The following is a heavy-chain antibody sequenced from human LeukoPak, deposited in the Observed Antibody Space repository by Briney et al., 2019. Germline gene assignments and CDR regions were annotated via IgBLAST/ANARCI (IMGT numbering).Heavy chain of an antibody. CDR3: ARGLLYCSSTSCYYYFDY. CDR1: GYTFNSYY. Sequence: ASVKVSCKASGYTFNSYYMHRVRQAPGQGLEWTRIINPSGGSTSYAQKFQGRVTMTRDTSTSTVYMELSSLRSEDTAVYYCARGLLYCSSTSCYYYFDYWGQGTLVTVSS. J-gene: IGHJ4*02. D-gene: IGHD2-2*01. V-gene: IGHV1-46*02. CDR2: INPSGGST.